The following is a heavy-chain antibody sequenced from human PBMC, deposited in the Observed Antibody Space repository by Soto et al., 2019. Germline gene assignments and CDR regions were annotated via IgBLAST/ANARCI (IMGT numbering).Heavy chain of an antibody. J-gene: IGHJ4*02. CDR2: ITYGGSI. D-gene: IGHD5-18*01. Sequence: PSETLSLTGTVSGASITNDDFFWSWVRQHPDKGLEWLAYITYGGSIYYNPSLRSRLSVSIDKSKSQFSLNVRSVTAADTAVYFCAKLERTQLWLLVQNWGQGLPVTVS. V-gene: IGHV4-31*03. CDR1: GASITNDDFF. CDR3: AKLERTQLWLLVQN.